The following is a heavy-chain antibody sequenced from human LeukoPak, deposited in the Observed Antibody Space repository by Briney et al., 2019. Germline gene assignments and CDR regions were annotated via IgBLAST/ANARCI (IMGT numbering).Heavy chain of an antibody. CDR1: GFTFSSYS. D-gene: IGHD5-18*01. CDR3: ARGYYYAYHY. CDR2: ITSSSGTI. J-gene: IGHJ4*02. V-gene: IGHV3-48*01. Sequence: GGSLRLSCAASGFTFSSYSMNWVRQAPGKGLEWVSHITSSSGTIYYADSVKGRCTISRDNAKNSLYLQINGLRAEDTAVYCCARGYYYAYHYWSQGTLVTFSS.